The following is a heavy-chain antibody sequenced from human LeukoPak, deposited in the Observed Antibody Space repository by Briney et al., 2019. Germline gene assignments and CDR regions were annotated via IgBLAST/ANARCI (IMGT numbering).Heavy chain of an antibody. CDR2: INPNSGGT. CDR3: ARVGFRGSSWYEVPTYYFDY. D-gene: IGHD6-13*01. CDR1: GYTFTDYY. Sequence: ASVKVSCKASGYTFTDYYMHWVRQAPGQGLEWMGWINPNSGGTNYAQKFQGRVTMTRDTSISTAYMELSRLRSDDTAVYYCARVGFRGSSWYEVPTYYFDYWGQGTLVTVSS. J-gene: IGHJ4*02. V-gene: IGHV1-2*02.